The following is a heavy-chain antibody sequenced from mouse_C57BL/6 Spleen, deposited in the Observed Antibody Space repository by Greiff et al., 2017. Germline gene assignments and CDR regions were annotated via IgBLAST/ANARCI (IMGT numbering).Heavy chain of an antibody. CDR3: AREEAQATDDY. Sequence: VQLQQPGAELVKPGASVKMSCKASGYTFTSYWITWVKQRPGQGLEWIGDIYPGSGSTNYNEKFKSKATLTVDTSSSTAYMQLSSLSSEDSAVYYCAREEAQATDDYWGQGTTLTVSS. J-gene: IGHJ2*01. CDR2: IYPGSGST. V-gene: IGHV1-55*01. D-gene: IGHD3-2*02. CDR1: GYTFTSYW.